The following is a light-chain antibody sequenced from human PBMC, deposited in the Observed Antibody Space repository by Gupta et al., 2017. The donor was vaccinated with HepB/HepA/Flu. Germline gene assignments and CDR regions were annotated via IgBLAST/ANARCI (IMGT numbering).Light chain of an antibody. Sequence: QSVLTQPPSVSAAPGQKATISCSGSSSNIGSNFVSWFQQFPATAPKFVIYKTSQRSSGIPDRFSGSKSGTSATLDITGLQTGDEADYYCGAWDSSLRIGVIGGGTRLTVL. J-gene: IGLJ2*01. CDR3: GAWDSSLRIGV. CDR2: KTS. CDR1: SSNIGSNF. V-gene: IGLV1-51*01.